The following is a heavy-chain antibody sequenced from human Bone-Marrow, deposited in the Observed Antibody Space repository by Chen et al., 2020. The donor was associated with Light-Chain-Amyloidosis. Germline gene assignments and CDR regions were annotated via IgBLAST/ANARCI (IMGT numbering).Heavy chain of an antibody. D-gene: IGHD3-10*01. CDR3: ASSDYGSGSYYFDY. J-gene: IGHJ4*02. CDR1: SGSITNYY. V-gene: IGHV4-59*01. Sequence: QVQLQESGPGLVRPSETLSLTCTVSSGSITNYYWTWIRQPPGKGLEWIGYIYFSGTPNYNPSLKSRVTISVDTSKNQFSLKLTFVTAADTAVYYCASSDYGSGSYYFDYWGQGSLVTVSS. CDR2: IYFSGTP.